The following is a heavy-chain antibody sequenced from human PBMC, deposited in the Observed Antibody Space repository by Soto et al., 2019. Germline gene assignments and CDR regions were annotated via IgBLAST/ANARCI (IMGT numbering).Heavy chain of an antibody. CDR3: ARESEDLTSNFDY. J-gene: IGHJ4*02. Sequence: GGSLRLSCAASGFTFSRYSMNWVRQAPGKGLEWVSSISSTTNYIYYADSMKGRFTVSRDNAKNSVYLEMNSLSAEDTALYYCARESEDLTSNFDYWGQGTLVTVSS. CDR1: GFTFSRYS. CDR2: ISSTTNYI. V-gene: IGHV3-21*01.